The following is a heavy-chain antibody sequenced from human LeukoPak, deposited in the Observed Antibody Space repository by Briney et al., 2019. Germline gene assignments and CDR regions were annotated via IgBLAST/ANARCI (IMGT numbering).Heavy chain of an antibody. Sequence: PSETLSLTCAVYGGSFSGYYWSWIRQPPGKGLEWIGEINHSGSTNYNPSLKSRVTISVDTSKNQFSLKLSSVTAADTAVHYCARGKVLWFGELLSEDDAFDIWGQGTMVTVSS. J-gene: IGHJ3*02. CDR3: ARGKVLWFGELLSEDDAFDI. CDR2: INHSGST. CDR1: GGSFSGYY. D-gene: IGHD3-10*01. V-gene: IGHV4-34*01.